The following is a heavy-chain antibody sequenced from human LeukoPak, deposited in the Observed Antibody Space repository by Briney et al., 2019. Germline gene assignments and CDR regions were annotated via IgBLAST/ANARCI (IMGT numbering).Heavy chain of an antibody. CDR3: ARDVEMATPWYFGMDV. Sequence: SETLSLTCTVSVGSINSDYWGWIRQPPGKGLEWIGYIHYSGSTNYNPSLKSRVTISVDMSKTQFSLRLRSVTVADTAVYYCARDVEMATPWYFGMDVWGQGTTVTVSS. J-gene: IGHJ6*02. CDR1: VGSINSDY. V-gene: IGHV4-59*01. D-gene: IGHD5-24*01. CDR2: IHYSGST.